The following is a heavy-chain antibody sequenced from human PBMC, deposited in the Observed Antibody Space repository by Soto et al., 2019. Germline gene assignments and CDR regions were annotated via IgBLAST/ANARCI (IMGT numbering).Heavy chain of an antibody. J-gene: IGHJ4*02. CDR2: ISGIGHST. CDR3: AKRIMATICGFDS. V-gene: IGHV3-23*01. Sequence: GLMILCCASSGITFRRYAMSWVRQAAGKGLEWVSSISGIGHSTYYADSVKGRFTISRDNSKNTLFLQMSSLRAEDTVVYYCAKRIMATICGFDSWGQGTPVTVSS. CDR1: GITFRRYA. D-gene: IGHD5-12*01.